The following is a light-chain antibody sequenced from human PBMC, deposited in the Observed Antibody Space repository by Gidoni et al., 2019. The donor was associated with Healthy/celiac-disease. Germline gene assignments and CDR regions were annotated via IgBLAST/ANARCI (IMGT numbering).Light chain of an antibody. CDR3: CSYAGSFYV. V-gene: IGLV2-11*01. J-gene: IGLJ1*01. CDR1: SSDVGGYNY. Sequence: AWAQPRSVSGSPGQSVTISCTGTSSDVGGYNYVSWYQQHPGKAPKLMIYDVSKRPSGVPDRFSGSKSGNTASLTISGLQAEDEADYYCCSYAGSFYVFGTGTKVT. CDR2: DVS.